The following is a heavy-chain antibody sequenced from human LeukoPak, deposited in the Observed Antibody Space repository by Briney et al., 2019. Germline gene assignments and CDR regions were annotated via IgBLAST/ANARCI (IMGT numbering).Heavy chain of an antibody. V-gene: IGHV3-23*01. CDR3: ARDRDFPRDQFDY. CDR2: ITKNGDGA. D-gene: IGHD2-21*02. Sequence: QPGGSLRLSCAASGFTFSSYWMSWVRQAPGKGLEWVSAITKNGDGAWYPDSVKGRFTISRDNSRNILYLQMNSLRAEDTALYYCARDRDFPRDQFDYWGQGTLVAVSS. CDR1: GFTFSSYW. J-gene: IGHJ4*02.